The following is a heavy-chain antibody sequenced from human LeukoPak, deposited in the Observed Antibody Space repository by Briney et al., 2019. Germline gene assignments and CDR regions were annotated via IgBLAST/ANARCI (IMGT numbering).Heavy chain of an antibody. V-gene: IGHV3-21*01. Sequence: GGSLRLSCAASGFTFSSYSTNWVRQAPGKGLEWVSSISSSSSYIYYADSVKGRFTISRDNAKNSLYLQMNSLRAEDTAVYYCARGDSYGYFYFDYWGQGTLVTVSS. J-gene: IGHJ4*02. D-gene: IGHD5-18*01. CDR2: ISSSSSYI. CDR3: ARGDSYGYFYFDY. CDR1: GFTFSSYS.